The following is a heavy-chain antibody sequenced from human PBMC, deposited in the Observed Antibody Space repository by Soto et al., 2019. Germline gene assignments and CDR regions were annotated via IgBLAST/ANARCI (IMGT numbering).Heavy chain of an antibody. D-gene: IGHD1-1*01. CDR1: GGSIRNGNYY. CDR2: IYYIGTT. J-gene: IGHJ5*02. Sequence: QVQLQESGPGLVKASQTLSLTCTVSGGSIRNGNYYWSWIRQRPGKGLEWIGNIYYIGTTSYNPSHKSPVIISIDTSKNQFSLELTSVLAADTAVYYCAKNETTRPWFDPWGQGTLVTVSS. CDR3: AKNETTRPWFDP. V-gene: IGHV4-31*01.